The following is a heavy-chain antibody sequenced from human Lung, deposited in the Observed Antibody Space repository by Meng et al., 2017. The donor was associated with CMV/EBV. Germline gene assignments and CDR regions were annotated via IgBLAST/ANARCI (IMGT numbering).Heavy chain of an antibody. CDR1: GFTFSSYA. V-gene: IGHV3-30*04. CDR2: ITYDGSNK. D-gene: IGHD3-10*01. Sequence: GGSLRLSXAASGFTFSSYAMNWVRQAPGKGLEWVSLITYDGSNKYYADSVKGRFTISRDNSKSTLYLQMNSLRAEDTAVYYCARNLMVRGLFITVGSYNGLDVWHQGTTITVSS. CDR3: ARNLMVRGLFITVGSYNGLDV. J-gene: IGHJ6*02.